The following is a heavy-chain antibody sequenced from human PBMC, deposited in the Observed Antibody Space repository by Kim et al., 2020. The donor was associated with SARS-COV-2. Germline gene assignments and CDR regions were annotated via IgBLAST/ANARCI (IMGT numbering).Heavy chain of an antibody. CDR2: ISSSSSTI. CDR3: ARDSLGFGELFSFDY. Sequence: GGSLRLSCAASGFTFSSYSMNWVRQAPGKGLEWVSYISSSSSTIYYADSVKGRFTISRDNAKNSLYLQMNSLRDEDTAVYYCARDSLGFGELFSFDYWGQGTLVTVSS. CDR1: GFTFSSYS. V-gene: IGHV3-48*02. J-gene: IGHJ4*02. D-gene: IGHD3-10*01.